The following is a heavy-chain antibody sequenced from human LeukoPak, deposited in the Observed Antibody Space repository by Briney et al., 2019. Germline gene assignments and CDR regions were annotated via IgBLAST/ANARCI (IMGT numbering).Heavy chain of an antibody. CDR3: AKEMLGTRWITYDS. D-gene: IGHD5-12*01. CDR1: GFTFSSYE. J-gene: IGHJ4*02. Sequence: GGPLRLSCAASGFTFSSYEMNWVRQAPGKALEGGSYISSSSSTIYYADSVKGRFTISRDNNKNSLYLQMNSLSTDDTALYYCAKEMLGTRWITYDSWGQGTLVTVSS. CDR2: ISSSSSTI. V-gene: IGHV3-48*03.